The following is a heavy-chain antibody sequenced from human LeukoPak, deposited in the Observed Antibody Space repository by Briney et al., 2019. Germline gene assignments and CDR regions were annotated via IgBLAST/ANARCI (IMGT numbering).Heavy chain of an antibody. CDR1: GYTFTSYD. J-gene: IGHJ5*02. CDR3: ARLYCSSTSCPAP. V-gene: IGHV1-8*01. CDR2: MNPNSGNT. Sequence: ASVKVSCKASGYTFTSYDINWVRQATGQGLEWMGWMNPNSGNTGYAQKFQGRVTMTRDTSISTAYMELSRLRSDDTAVYYCARLYCSSTSCPAPWGQGTLVTVSS. D-gene: IGHD2-2*01.